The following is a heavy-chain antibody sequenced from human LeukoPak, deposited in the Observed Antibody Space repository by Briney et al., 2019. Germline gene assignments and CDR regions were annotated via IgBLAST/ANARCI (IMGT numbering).Heavy chain of an antibody. D-gene: IGHD6-19*01. CDR1: GFTFTSYW. CDR2: VNSDGSST. V-gene: IGHV3-74*01. CDR3: AKVSVAGPRGYFDY. J-gene: IGHJ4*02. Sequence: GGSLRLSCAASGFTFTSYWMHWVRQAPGKGLVWVSRVNSDGSSTTYADSVKGRFTISRDNAKNTLYLQMNSLRAEDTAVYYCAKVSVAGPRGYFDYWGQGTLVTVSS.